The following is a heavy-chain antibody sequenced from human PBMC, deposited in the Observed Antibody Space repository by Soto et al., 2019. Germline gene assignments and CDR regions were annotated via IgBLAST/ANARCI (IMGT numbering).Heavy chain of an antibody. Sequence: QVQLVESGGGLVKPGGSLRLSCAASGFTFSDYYMSWIRQAPGKGLEWVSYISSSSSYTNYADSVKGRFTISRDNAKNSLYLQMNSLRAEDTAVYYCARDRTKAKYDSRGYYPWWFDPWGQGTLVTVSS. D-gene: IGHD3-22*01. V-gene: IGHV3-11*06. CDR1: GFTFSDYY. CDR2: ISSSSSYT. CDR3: ARDRTKAKYDSRGYYPWWFDP. J-gene: IGHJ5*02.